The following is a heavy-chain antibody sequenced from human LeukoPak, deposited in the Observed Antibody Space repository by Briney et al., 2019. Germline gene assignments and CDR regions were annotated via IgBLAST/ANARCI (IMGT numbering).Heavy chain of an antibody. V-gene: IGHV3-53*01. D-gene: IGHD4/OR15-4a*01. J-gene: IGHJ4*02. CDR2: IYGGGST. Sequence: GGSLRLSCAASGFTVYTNYMSWVRQAPGKGLEWVSIIYGGGSTYYADSVKGRFTISRDNRKNTLYLQMNSLRAEDTAVYYCARRAGAYSHPYDYWGQGTLVTVSS. CDR3: ARRAGAYSHPYDY. CDR1: GFTVYTNY.